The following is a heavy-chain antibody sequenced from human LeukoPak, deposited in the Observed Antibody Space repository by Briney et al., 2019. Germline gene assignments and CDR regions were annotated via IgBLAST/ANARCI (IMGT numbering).Heavy chain of an antibody. J-gene: IGHJ4*02. CDR2: ISGYSGKT. V-gene: IGHV1-18*01. Sequence: GASVKVSCKASGYTFTRSGLSWVRQAPGQGLEWMGWISGYSGKTNYAQKLQDRVTMTTDTSTSTAYMELRSLRSDDTAVYYCARGYSGYAPHDYWGQGTLVTVSS. D-gene: IGHD5-12*01. CDR1: GYTFTRSG. CDR3: ARGYSGYAPHDY.